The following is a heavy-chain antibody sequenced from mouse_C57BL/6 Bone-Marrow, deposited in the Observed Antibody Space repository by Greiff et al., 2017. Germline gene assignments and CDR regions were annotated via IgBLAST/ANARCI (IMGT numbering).Heavy chain of an antibody. Sequence: VQLQQSGAELMKPGASVKLSCTATGYTFTGYWIEWVKQGPGHGLEWIGEILPGSGSPYYNETFKGKATFTADTSTTAAYMQLSSLTTEVTTIYYCASSWPRRRGRYYAMDYWGQGTSVTVSS. CDR2: ILPGSGSP. CDR3: ASSWPRRRGRYYAMDY. V-gene: IGHV1-9*01. CDR1: GYTFTGYW. J-gene: IGHJ4*01.